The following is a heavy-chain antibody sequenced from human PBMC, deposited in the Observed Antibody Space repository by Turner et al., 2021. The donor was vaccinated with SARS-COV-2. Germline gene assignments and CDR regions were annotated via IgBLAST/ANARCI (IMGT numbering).Heavy chain of an antibody. V-gene: IGHV3-33*08. J-gene: IGHJ4*02. CDR3: AGDSTDYERQWLGTTPSYYFDY. CDR2: RWDDGSKE. CDR1: GFTSRRYG. D-gene: IGHD6-19*01. Sequence: QVQLVESGGGVVQPGRSLRLSCAASGFTSRRYGMHWIRQAPGKGLEWVEVRWDDGSKEYYGDSGKGRFTISRDNSKISMYMQMNSLRAEDTAVYYCAGDSTDYERQWLGTTPSYYFDYWGQGTLVTVSS.